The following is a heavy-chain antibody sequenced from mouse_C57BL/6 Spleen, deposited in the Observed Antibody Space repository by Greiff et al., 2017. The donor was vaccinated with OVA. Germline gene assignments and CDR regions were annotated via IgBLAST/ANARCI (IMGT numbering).Heavy chain of an antibody. V-gene: IGHV1-69*01. J-gene: IGHJ4*01. CDR1: GYTFTSYW. CDR3: SRGYDGYYAIEY. CDR2: IDPSDSYT. D-gene: IGHD2-3*01. Sequence: QVQLQQPGAELVMPGASVKLSCKASGYTFTSYWMHWVKQRPGQGLEWIGEIDPSDSYTNYNQKFKGKSTVTVDKSSSTAYMQLSSLTSEDSAVLYCSRGYDGYYAIEYWGQGASVTVSS.